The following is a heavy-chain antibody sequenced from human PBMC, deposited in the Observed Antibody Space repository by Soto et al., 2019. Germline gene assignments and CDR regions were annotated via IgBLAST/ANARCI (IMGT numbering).Heavy chain of an antibody. J-gene: IGHJ4*02. CDR2: IYNIGNSGTA. Sequence: TLSLTCTVSGASISSGGYYWSWIRQLPGKGLEWIGYIYNIGNSGTAYYNPSLESRLTISIDTSKNQFSLNLTSVTAADTAGYYCAGAPGQQPDYWGQGTLVTVSS. D-gene: IGHD1-1*01. CDR3: AGAPGQQPDY. V-gene: IGHV4-31*03. CDR1: GASISSGGYY.